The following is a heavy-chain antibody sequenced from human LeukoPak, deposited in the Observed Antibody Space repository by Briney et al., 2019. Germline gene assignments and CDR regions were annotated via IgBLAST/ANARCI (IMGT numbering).Heavy chain of an antibody. CDR2: IYYSGST. D-gene: IGHD3-22*01. CDR3: AREGGVSSSGYYYDY. J-gene: IGHJ4*02. Sequence: SETLSLTCTVSGGSISSSSYYWGWIRQPPGKGLEWIGCIYYSGSTYYKPSLMSRVTISVDTSKTQFSLKLSSVTAADTAVYYCAREGGVSSSGYYYDYWGQGTLVTVSS. V-gene: IGHV4-39*07. CDR1: GGSISSSSYY.